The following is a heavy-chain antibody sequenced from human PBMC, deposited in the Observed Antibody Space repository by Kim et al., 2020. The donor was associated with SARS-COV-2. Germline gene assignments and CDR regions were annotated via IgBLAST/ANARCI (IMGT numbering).Heavy chain of an antibody. Sequence: GGSLRLSCAASGFTFSSYGMHWVRQAPGKGLEWVAVISYDGSNKYYADSVKGRFTISRDNSKNTLYLQMNSLRAEDTAVYYCAKVRGRTMVRGAHYYYYGMDVWGQGTTVTVSS. CDR3: AKVRGRTMVRGAHYYYYGMDV. D-gene: IGHD3-10*01. CDR1: GFTFSSYG. CDR2: ISYDGSNK. V-gene: IGHV3-30*18. J-gene: IGHJ6*02.